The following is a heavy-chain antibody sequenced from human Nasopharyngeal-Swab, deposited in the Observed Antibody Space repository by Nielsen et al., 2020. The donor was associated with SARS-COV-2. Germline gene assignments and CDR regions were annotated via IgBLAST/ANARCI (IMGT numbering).Heavy chain of an antibody. CDR1: GVTFSNYA. Sequence: GESLKISWAASGVTFSNYAMGWVRQAPGKGLDWVSGITATGGSTYYADSVKGRFTISRDNSKNTLYLQINSLRAEDTAVYYCAKDAEYYYNGMDVWGQGTTVTVSS. J-gene: IGHJ6*02. CDR3: AKDAEYYYNGMDV. CDR2: ITATGGST. D-gene: IGHD2/OR15-2a*01. V-gene: IGHV3-23*01.